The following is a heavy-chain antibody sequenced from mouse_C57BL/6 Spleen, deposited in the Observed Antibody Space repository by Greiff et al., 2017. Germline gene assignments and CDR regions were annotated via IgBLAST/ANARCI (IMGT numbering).Heavy chain of an antibody. CDR1: GYTFTDYN. CDR2: INPNNGGT. Sequence: EVKLVESGPELVKPGASVKIPCKASGYTFTDYNMDWVKQSHGKSLEWIGDINPNNGGTIYNQKFKGKATLTVDKSSSTAYMELRSLTSADTAVYYCARSPYGSSYLYAMDYWGQGTSVTVSS. CDR3: ARSPYGSSYLYAMDY. J-gene: IGHJ4*01. V-gene: IGHV1-18*01. D-gene: IGHD1-1*01.